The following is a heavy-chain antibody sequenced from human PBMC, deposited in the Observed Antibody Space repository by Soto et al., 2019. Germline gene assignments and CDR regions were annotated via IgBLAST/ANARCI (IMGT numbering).Heavy chain of an antibody. V-gene: IGHV1-18*04. J-gene: IGHJ4*02. CDR3: ARDLDPSGSYYTDY. Sequence: ASVNVSCKSSGYNFMPCCVNWVRQAPGQGLEWMGWISPWKGNTNYAQSFQGRVTMTTDTSTSTAYMELRSLTSDDTAVYYCARDLDPSGSYYTDYWGPGTLVTVSS. CDR2: ISPWKGNT. CDR1: GYNFMPCC. D-gene: IGHD3-10*01.